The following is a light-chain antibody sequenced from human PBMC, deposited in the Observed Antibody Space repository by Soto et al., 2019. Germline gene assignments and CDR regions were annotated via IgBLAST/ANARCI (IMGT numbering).Light chain of an antibody. CDR1: SSDVGGYIY. Sequence: QSALAQPASVSGSPGQSITISCTGTSSDVGGYIYVSWYQQHPGKAPKLMIYEVSNRPSGVSNRFSGSKSGNTASLTISGLQAEDEADYYCSSYTSSSTPWVFGTGTKATVL. CDR3: SSYTSSSTPWV. CDR2: EVS. V-gene: IGLV2-14*01. J-gene: IGLJ1*01.